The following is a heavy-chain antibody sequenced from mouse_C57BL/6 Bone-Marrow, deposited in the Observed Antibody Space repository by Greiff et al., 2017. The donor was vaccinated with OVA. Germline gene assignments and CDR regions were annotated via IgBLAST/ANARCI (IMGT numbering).Heavy chain of an antibody. D-gene: IGHD1-1*01. CDR3: ARSGITTVEGDFAMDY. Sequence: VQLQQPGAELVKPGASVKMSCKASGYTFASYWITWVKQRPRQGLEWIGDIYPGSGRTNYNEKFKSKATLTVDTSSSTAYMQLSSLTSEDSAVYYCARSGITTVEGDFAMDYWGQGTSVTVSS. V-gene: IGHV1-55*01. CDR2: IYPGSGRT. J-gene: IGHJ4*01. CDR1: GYTFASYW.